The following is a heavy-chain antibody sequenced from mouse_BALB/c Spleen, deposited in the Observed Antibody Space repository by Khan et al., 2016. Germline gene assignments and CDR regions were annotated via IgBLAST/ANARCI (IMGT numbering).Heavy chain of an antibody. CDR3: ARIYYGGAY. CDR2: IDPANGNT. J-gene: IGHJ3*01. D-gene: IGHD2-1*01. Sequence: EVQLQESGADLVKPGASVKLSCTASGFNIKDTYIHWVKQRPEQALEWIGRIDPANGNTEYDPKFQGKATITADISSNTAYLQLSSLTSEGTAVYYCARIYYGGAYWGQGTLVTVSA. CDR1: GFNIKDTY. V-gene: IGHV14-3*02.